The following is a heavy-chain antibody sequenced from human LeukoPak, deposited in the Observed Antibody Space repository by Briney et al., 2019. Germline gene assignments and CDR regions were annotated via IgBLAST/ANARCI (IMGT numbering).Heavy chain of an antibody. CDR3: ARGGGGSSSWYWADFDY. V-gene: IGHV1-2*02. CDR2: INPNSGGT. Sequence: ASVKVSCKASGYTFTGYYMHWVRQAPGQGLEWMGWINPNSGGTNYAQKFQGRVTMTRDTSISTAYMELRSLRSDDTAVYYCARGGGGSSSWYWADFDYWGQGTLVTVSS. D-gene: IGHD6-13*01. CDR1: GYTFTGYY. J-gene: IGHJ4*02.